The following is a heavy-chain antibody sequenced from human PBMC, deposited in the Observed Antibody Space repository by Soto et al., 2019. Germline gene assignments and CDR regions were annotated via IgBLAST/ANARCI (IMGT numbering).Heavy chain of an antibody. Sequence: TLSLTCTVSGGSISSYYWSWIRQPPGKGLEWIGYIYYSGSTNYNPSLKSRVTISVDTSKNQFSLKLSSVTAADTAVYYCARGGITMVREVSYYYYGMDVWGQGTTVTVSS. CDR2: IYYSGST. D-gene: IGHD3-10*01. CDR3: ARGGITMVREVSYYYYGMDV. J-gene: IGHJ6*02. V-gene: IGHV4-59*01. CDR1: GGSISSYY.